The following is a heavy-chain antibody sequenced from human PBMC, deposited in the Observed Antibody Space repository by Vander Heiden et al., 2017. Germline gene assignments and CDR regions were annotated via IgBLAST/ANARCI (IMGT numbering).Heavy chain of an antibody. CDR3: AKGYCTSTSCPNWFDP. Sequence: DVQLLESGGGLVQPGGSVRLSCAASGFTFSSQAMSWVRQAPGRGLGWVSISSGSGGSTYYANSVRGRFTISRDNSKSTVYLQMNSLTVEDTAVYYCAKGYCTSTSCPNWFDPWGQGTLVTVSS. D-gene: IGHD2-2*01. CDR1: GFTFSSQA. V-gene: IGHV3-23*01. CDR2: SSGSGGST. J-gene: IGHJ5*02.